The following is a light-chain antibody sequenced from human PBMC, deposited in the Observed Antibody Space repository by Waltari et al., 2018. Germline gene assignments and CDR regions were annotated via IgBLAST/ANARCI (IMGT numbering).Light chain of an antibody. Sequence: QTVVTQEPSLSVSPGGTVTLTCAFRSGSVSSTSYPTWYQQPPGQPPRTLVYKGISRSSGVPDRFSGSILGNTAALTITGAQADDESDYYCSMYMGSGVWVFGGGTKLTVL. J-gene: IGLJ3*02. CDR1: SGSVSSTSY. V-gene: IGLV8-61*01. CDR2: KGI. CDR3: SMYMGSGVWV.